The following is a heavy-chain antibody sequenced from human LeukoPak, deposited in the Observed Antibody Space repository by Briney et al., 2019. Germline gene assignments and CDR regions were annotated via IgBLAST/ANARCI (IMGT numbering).Heavy chain of an antibody. CDR2: INHSGST. CDR3: ARRRITIFGVVHYYYGMDV. V-gene: IGHV4-34*01. J-gene: IGHJ6*02. D-gene: IGHD3-3*01. Sequence: SETLSLTCAVYGGSFSVYYWSWIRQPPGKGMEWIGEINHSGSTNYNPSLKSRVTISVDTSKNQFSLKLSSVTAADTAVYYCARRRITIFGVVHYYYGMDVWGQGTTVTVSS. CDR1: GGSFSVYY.